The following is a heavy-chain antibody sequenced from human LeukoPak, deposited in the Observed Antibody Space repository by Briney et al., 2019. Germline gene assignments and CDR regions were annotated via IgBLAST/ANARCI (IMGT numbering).Heavy chain of an antibody. J-gene: IGHJ4*02. CDR1: GFSISDYY. D-gene: IGHD3-10*01. CDR2: ISGSSEYI. CDR3: ATGSQIREADY. Sequence: PGGSLRLSCAASGFSISDYYMGWIRQGPGKGLEWLSYISGSSEYISYADSVKGRFTISRDNAKQSLSLQMNSLRAEDTAVYYCATGSQIREADYWGQGTLVTVSS. V-gene: IGHV3-11*01.